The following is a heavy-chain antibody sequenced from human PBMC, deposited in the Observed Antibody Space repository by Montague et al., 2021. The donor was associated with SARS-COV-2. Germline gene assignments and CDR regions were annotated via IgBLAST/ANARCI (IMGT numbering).Heavy chain of an antibody. J-gene: IGHJ4*02. CDR3: VRVDVLSMVRGIIRGGCYFDY. Sequence: SETLSLTCSVTGYSIGSGYYWGWIRQSPGRGLEWIGTVHHSEGSYYNPSLKSRVTISVDPSKNQFSLKLISVTAADTAVYYCVRVDVLSMVRGIIRGGCYFDYWGQGSLVTVSS. CDR1: GYSIGSGYY. CDR2: VHHSEGS. V-gene: IGHV4-38-2*02. D-gene: IGHD3-10*01.